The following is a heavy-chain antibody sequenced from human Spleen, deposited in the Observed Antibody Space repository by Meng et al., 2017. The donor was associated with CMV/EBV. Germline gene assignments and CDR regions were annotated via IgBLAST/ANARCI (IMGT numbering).Heavy chain of an antibody. CDR2: IHNSGST. Sequence: SETLSLTCTVSGGSMRSYYWSWIRRPPGKGLEWIGYIHNSGSTNYNPSLKSRVTISADTSKNQFSLKLRSVTAADSAVYYCARDSPWDGGWYYGMDVWGQGTTVTVSS. CDR1: GGSMRSYY. CDR3: ARDSPWDGGWYYGMDV. V-gene: IGHV4-59*01. J-gene: IGHJ6*02. D-gene: IGHD4-23*01.